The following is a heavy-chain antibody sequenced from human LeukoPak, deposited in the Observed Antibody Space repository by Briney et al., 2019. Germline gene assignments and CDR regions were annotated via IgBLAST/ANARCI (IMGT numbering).Heavy chain of an antibody. CDR2: INWKGGST. Sequence: GGSLRLSCAASGFTFDDYGMSWVRQAPGKGLEWVSGINWKGGSTGYADSVEGRFTISRDNAMNSLYLQMHSLRAEDTAVYYCARDPYYYERGGFWGQGTLVTVSS. CDR1: GFTFDDYG. D-gene: IGHD3-22*01. V-gene: IGHV3-20*04. CDR3: ARDPYYYERGGF. J-gene: IGHJ4*02.